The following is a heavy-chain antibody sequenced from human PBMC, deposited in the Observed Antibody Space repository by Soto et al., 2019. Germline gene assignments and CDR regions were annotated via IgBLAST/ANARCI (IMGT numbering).Heavy chain of an antibody. CDR2: ISNSGIT. D-gene: IGHD5-18*01. CDR3: ATESGSTYGYFDH. Sequence: SETLSLTCTVSGGSVTSDEDYWTWIRQSPGKGLEWIGYISNSGITGYNPSLKTRLSMSVDRSKNQFTLRLTSVTAADTAVYFCATESGSTYGYFDHWGQGTQVTVSS. CDR1: GGSVTSDEDY. V-gene: IGHV4-30-4*01. J-gene: IGHJ4*02.